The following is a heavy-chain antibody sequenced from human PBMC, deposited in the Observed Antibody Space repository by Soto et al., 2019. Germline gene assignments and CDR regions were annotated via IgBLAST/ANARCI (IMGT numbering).Heavy chain of an antibody. J-gene: IGHJ4*02. CDR3: ARAVGDPLYYLDY. CDR1: SDSISSYY. D-gene: IGHD6-19*01. Sequence: QVQLQESGPGLVRPSETLSLTCTVSSDSISSYYWIWIRQSPGKGLAWIGYTDYSGNTNYNPSLKSRVTISGDTSKNQFSLRLSSVTAADTAVYYCARAVGDPLYYLDYWGQGPLVTVSS. CDR2: TDYSGNT. V-gene: IGHV4-59*08.